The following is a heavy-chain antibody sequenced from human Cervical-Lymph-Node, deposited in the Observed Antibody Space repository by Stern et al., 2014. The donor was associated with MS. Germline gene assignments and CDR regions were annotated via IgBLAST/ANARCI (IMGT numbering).Heavy chain of an antibody. J-gene: IGHJ6*02. CDR2: IIPIFGTA. D-gene: IGHD1-14*01. CDR1: GDNLSNNA. V-gene: IGHV1-69*01. Sequence: QMQLVQSGAEVKKPGSSVKVSCKTSGDNLSNNAFSWVRQAPGQGLEWLGGIIPIFGTATYAQSFQDRVTISADEITSTIYMELSSLRSDDTAMYYCARDSEILFAMDVWGQGTTVIVSS. CDR3: ARDSEILFAMDV.